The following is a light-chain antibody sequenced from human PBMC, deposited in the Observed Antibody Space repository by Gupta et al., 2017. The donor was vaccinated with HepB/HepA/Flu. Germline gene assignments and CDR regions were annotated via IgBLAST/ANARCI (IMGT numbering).Light chain of an antibody. CDR2: GKN. CDR3: NSRDSSGNHHWV. Sequence: SSELTQDPAVSVALGQTVRITCQGDSLRSYYASWYQQKPGQAPVLVIYGKNNRPSGFPDRFSGSSSGNTASLTITGAQAEDEADYYCNSRDSSGNHHWVFGGGTKLTVL. V-gene: IGLV3-19*01. J-gene: IGLJ3*02. CDR1: SLRSYY.